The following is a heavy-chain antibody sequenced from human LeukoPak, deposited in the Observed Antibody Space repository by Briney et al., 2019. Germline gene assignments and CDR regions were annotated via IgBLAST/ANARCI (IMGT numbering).Heavy chain of an antibody. CDR3: ARLAVAAAGTFDY. CDR2: IYYSGST. Sequence: SETLSLTCTVSGGSISSSSYYWGWIRQPPGKGLEWIGSIYYSGSTYYNPSLKIRVTISVDTSKHQFSLKLSSVTAADTAVYYCARLAVAAAGTFDYWGQGTLVTVSS. J-gene: IGHJ4*02. V-gene: IGHV4-39*01. CDR1: GGSISSSSYY. D-gene: IGHD6-13*01.